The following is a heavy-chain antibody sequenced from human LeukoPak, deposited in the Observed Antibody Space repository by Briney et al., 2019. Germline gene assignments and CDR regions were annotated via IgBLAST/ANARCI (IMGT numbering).Heavy chain of an antibody. CDR3: ARAGPPAFDP. CDR2: ISYSGSTT. Sequence: GGSLRLSCAASGFAFNFYAMYWVRQAPGKGLEWVSYISYSGSTTSYADSVKGRFTISRDNAKNSLYLQMNSLRAEDTAVYYCARAGPPAFDPWGQGTLVTVSS. J-gene: IGHJ5*02. CDR1: GFAFNFYA. V-gene: IGHV3-48*03.